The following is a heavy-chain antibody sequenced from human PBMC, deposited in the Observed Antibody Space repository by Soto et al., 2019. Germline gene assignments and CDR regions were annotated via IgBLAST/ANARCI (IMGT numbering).Heavy chain of an antibody. CDR2: IYHSGST. J-gene: IGHJ4*02. D-gene: IGHD6-13*01. Sequence: PSETLSLTCAVSGSSISSGYYWSWIRQPPGRGLEWIGSIYHSGSTYYNPSLKNRVTISVDTSKNQFSLKLSSVTAADTAVYYCAKFAPSADGVYWGQGTLVTVSS. V-gene: IGHV4-38-2*01. CDR1: GSSISSGYY. CDR3: AKFAPSADGVY.